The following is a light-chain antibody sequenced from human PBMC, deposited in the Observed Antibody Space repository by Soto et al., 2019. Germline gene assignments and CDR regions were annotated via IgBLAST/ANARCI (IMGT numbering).Light chain of an antibody. V-gene: IGKV1-33*01. Sequence: DIQMTQSPSSLSASVGDRVTITCQASQDISNYLNWYQQKPGKAPKLLIYDASNLETGVPSRFSGSGSGTDFTFSISSRQSEDIATYYCQQYDNLPYTFGQGTKLEI. CDR1: QDISNY. J-gene: IGKJ2*01. CDR3: QQYDNLPYT. CDR2: DAS.